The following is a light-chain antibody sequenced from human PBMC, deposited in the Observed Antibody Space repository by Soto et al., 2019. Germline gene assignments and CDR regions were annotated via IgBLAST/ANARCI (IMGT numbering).Light chain of an antibody. J-gene: IGKJ2*01. CDR2: GAS. V-gene: IGKV3-15*01. Sequence: EIVMTQSPATLSVSPGERATLSCRASQSVSSNLAWYQQKPGQAPRLLIYGASNRATGIPARFSGSGSGTEFTLTIRSLQSEDFAVYYCQQYNNWPPYTFGQGTKLEIK. CDR1: QSVSSN. CDR3: QQYNNWPPYT.